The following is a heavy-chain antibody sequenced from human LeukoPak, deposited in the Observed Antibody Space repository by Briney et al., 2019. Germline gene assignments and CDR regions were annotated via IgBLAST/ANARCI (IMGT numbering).Heavy chain of an antibody. J-gene: IGHJ6*04. Sequence: SETLSLTCAVYGGSFSGYYWSWIRQPPGKGLEWIGEINHSGSTNYNPSLKSRVTISVDTSKNQFSLKLSSVTAADTAVYYRARGQDFGGGYNYWSYYYGMDVWGKGTRVTVSS. CDR1: GGSFSGYY. D-gene: IGHD3-3*01. V-gene: IGHV4-34*01. CDR3: ARGQDFGGGYNYWSYYYGMDV. CDR2: INHSGST.